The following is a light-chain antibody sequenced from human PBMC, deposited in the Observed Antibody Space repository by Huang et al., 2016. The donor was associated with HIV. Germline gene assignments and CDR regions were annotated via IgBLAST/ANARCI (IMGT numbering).Light chain of an antibody. CDR1: QSVSSN. V-gene: IGKV3-15*01. J-gene: IGKJ4*01. CDR2: GAS. Sequence: EIVMTQSPATLSVSPGERATLACRASQSVSSNLAWYQQKPGQAPSLLIYGASTRATGIPARISGSGSGTEFTLTISSLQSEDFAVYYCQQYNNWPLTFGGGTKVEIK. CDR3: QQYNNWPLT.